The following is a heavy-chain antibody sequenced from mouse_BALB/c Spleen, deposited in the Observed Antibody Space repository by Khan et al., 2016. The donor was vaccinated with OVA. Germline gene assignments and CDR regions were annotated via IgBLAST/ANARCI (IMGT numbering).Heavy chain of an antibody. CDR3: ARVGDAGTMDY. D-gene: IGHD3-3*01. CDR2: INTYTGEP. CDR1: GYTFTNNG. J-gene: IGHJ4*01. Sequence: QIQLVQSGPELKKPGETVKISCKASGYTFTNNGMNWVKQNPGQGLKWMGWINTYTGEPTYVDDFKGRFAFSLETSATTAYLQINNLKNEDTATYFCARVGDAGTMDYWGQGTSVTVSS. V-gene: IGHV9-3-1*01.